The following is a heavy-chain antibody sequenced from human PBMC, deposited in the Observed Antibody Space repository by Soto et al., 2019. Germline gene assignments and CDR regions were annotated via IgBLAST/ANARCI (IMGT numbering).Heavy chain of an antibody. V-gene: IGHV2-70*11. J-gene: IGHJ4*02. CDR1: GFSLSTSGIC. CDR3: ARMGYSGGWGSFDY. D-gene: IGHD6-19*01. Sequence: GPTLVNPTQTLTLTCTFSGFSLSTSGICVSWIRQPPGKALEWLARIDWDDDKYYSTSLKTRLTISKDTSKNQVVLTMTNMDPVDTATYYCARMGYSGGWGSFDYWGQGTLVTVSS. CDR2: IDWDDDK.